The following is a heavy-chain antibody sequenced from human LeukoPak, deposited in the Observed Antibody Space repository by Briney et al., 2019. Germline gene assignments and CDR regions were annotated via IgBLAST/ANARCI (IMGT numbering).Heavy chain of an antibody. CDR3: ARDGNLDY. CDR1: GFTFNNAW. V-gene: IGHV3-21*01. Sequence: GGSLRLSCEASGFTFNNAWMSWVRQAPGKGLEWVSSISSSRSYIYYADSVKGRFTISRDNAKNSLYLQLNSLRADDTAVYYCARDGNLDYWGQGTLVTVSS. CDR2: ISSSRSYI. J-gene: IGHJ4*02.